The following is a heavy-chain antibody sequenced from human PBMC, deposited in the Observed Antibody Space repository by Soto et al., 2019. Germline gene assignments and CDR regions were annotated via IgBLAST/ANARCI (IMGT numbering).Heavy chain of an antibody. D-gene: IGHD6-13*01. Sequence: ASVKVSCKASGYTFTSYGISWVRQAPGQGLEWMGWISAYNGNTNYAQKLQGRFTMTTATSPRTAYMERGSLRFDDTAVYYCGRDWAAAGPFDYGGQGTLVTVS. J-gene: IGHJ4*02. CDR2: ISAYNGNT. CDR1: GYTFTSYG. CDR3: GRDWAAAGPFDY. V-gene: IGHV1-18*01.